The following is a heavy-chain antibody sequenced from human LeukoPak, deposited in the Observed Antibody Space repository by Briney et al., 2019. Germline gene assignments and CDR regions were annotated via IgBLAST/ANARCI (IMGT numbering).Heavy chain of an antibody. V-gene: IGHV3-74*01. D-gene: IGHD1-26*01. Sequence: GGSLRLSCAASGFTFSSYWMHWVRQAPGKGLVWVSHINTDGSSTTYADSVKGRFTISRDNSKNMLYLQMNSLRAEDTAAYYCAKAGSIRFDYWGQGALVTVSS. CDR2: INTDGSST. J-gene: IGHJ4*02. CDR1: GFTFSSYW. CDR3: AKAGSIRFDY.